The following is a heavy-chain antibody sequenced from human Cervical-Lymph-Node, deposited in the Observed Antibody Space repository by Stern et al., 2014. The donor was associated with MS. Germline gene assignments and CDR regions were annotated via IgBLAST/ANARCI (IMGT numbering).Heavy chain of an antibody. J-gene: IGHJ4*02. D-gene: IGHD1-14*01. Sequence: EVQLVESGAELIRPGESLKISCKGSGYKFSIYWIAWVSQMPGKGLERMGIIYPGDSETRYSPSFQCQVTMSADKSTSTAYLQWSSLNASDTAMYFCARQTTAWASDVWGQGTLVTVSS. CDR2: IYPGDSET. CDR1: GYKFSIYW. CDR3: ARQTTAWASDV. V-gene: IGHV5-51*01.